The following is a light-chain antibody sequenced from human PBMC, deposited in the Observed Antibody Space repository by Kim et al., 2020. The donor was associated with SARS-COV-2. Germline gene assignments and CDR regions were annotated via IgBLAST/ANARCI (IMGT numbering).Light chain of an antibody. CDR3: QQSNTTPLT. Sequence: DIQMTQSPSSLSASVGDRVTITCRTTQSISSPLHWYQQKPGGAPKLLISAASTLHGGVPSRFSGSGSETDFTLTISSLQPEDFATYFCQQSNTTPLTFGAGTKVDIK. V-gene: IGKV1-39*01. J-gene: IGKJ4*01. CDR2: AAS. CDR1: QSISSP.